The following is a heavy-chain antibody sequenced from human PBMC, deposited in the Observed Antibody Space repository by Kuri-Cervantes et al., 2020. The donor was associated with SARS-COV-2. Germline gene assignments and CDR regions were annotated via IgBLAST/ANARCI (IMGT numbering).Heavy chain of an antibody. Sequence: GGSLRLSCAASGFTFSSYAMHWVRQAPGKGLEWVAVISYDGSNKYYADSVKGRFTLSRDNAKNMLFLQINSLRAEDTAVYYCAKSGKHVDAFDIWGQGTMVTVSS. CDR3: AKSGKHVDAFDI. J-gene: IGHJ3*02. CDR1: GFTFSSYA. CDR2: ISYDGSNK. V-gene: IGHV3-30*07.